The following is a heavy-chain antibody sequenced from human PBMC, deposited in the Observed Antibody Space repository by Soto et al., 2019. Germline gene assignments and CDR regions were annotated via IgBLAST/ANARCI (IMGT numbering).Heavy chain of an antibody. D-gene: IGHD6-13*01. CDR3: ASGYSSSWYVDTLAV. CDR2: MNPNSGNT. Sequence: ASVKVSCKASGYTFTSYDINWVRQATGQGLEWMGWMNPNSGNTGYAQKFQGRVTMTRNTSISTAYMELSSLRSEDTAVYYCASGYSSSWYVDTLAVWGQGTTVTVSS. CDR1: GYTFTSYD. J-gene: IGHJ6*02. V-gene: IGHV1-8*01.